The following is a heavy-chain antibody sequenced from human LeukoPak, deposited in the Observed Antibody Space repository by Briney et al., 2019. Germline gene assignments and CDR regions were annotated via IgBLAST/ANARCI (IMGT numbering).Heavy chain of an antibody. CDR3: ARQANGPSY. CDR1: GGSFSGYY. J-gene: IGHJ4*02. Sequence: PSETLSLTCAIYGGSFSGYYWNWIRQPPGKGLEWIGQINHRGSTNYNPSLKSRVTISIDTSKNQFSLKLTSVTDADTAMYYCARQANGPSYWGQGTLVTVSS. D-gene: IGHD2-8*01. V-gene: IGHV4-34*01. CDR2: INHRGST.